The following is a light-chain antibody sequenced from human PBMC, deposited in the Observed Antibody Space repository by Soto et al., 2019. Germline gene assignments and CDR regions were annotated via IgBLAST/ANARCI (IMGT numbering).Light chain of an antibody. CDR3: SLSYSGGMI. CDR1: TGAVTSGHY. Sequence: QAVVAQEPSLTVSPGGTVTLTCGSSTGAVTSGHYPYWFQQKPGQAPRTLIYDTSNKHSWTPARFSGSLLGGKAALTLSGAQPEDEAEYYFSLSYSGGMIFGGGTQLTVL. V-gene: IGLV7-46*01. J-gene: IGLJ2*01. CDR2: DTS.